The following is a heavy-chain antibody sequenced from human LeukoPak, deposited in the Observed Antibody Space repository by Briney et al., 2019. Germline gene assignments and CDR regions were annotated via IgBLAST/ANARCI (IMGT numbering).Heavy chain of an antibody. D-gene: IGHD3-10*01. CDR1: GFTFSSHG. CDR3: ARAPDYYGSGRSGFDY. V-gene: IGHV3-33*01. J-gene: IGHJ4*02. Sequence: PGGSLRPSCAASGFTFSSHGMHWVRQAPGKGLEWVAVIWYDGSNKYYADSVKGRFTISRDNSKNTLYLQMNSLRAEDTAVYYCARAPDYYGSGRSGFDYWGQGTLVTVSS. CDR2: IWYDGSNK.